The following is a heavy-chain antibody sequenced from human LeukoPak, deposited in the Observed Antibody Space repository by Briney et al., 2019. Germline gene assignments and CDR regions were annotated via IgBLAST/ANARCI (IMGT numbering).Heavy chain of an antibody. V-gene: IGHV3-11*01. CDR2: ISSSGSTI. Sequence: GGSLRLSCAASGFTFSDYYMSWIRQAPGKGLEWVSYISSSGSTIYYADSVKGRFTISRDNSKNTLYLQMNSLRAEDTAVYYCANIAAAGTRGVFDYWGQGTLVTVSS. CDR3: ANIAAAGTRGVFDY. CDR1: GFTFSDYY. D-gene: IGHD6-13*01. J-gene: IGHJ4*02.